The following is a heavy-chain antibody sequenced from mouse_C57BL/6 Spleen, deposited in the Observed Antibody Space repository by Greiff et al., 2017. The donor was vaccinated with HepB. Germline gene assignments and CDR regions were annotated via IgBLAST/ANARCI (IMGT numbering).Heavy chain of an antibody. J-gene: IGHJ2*01. CDR2: IYPGDGDT. Sequence: VQLQQSGPELVKPGASVKISCKASGYAFSSSWMNWVKQRPGKGLEWIGRIYPGDGDTNYNGKFKGKATLTADKSSSTAYMQLSSLTSEDSAVYFCARQEVTTVDYWGQGTTLTVSS. D-gene: IGHD1-1*01. CDR1: GYAFSSSW. CDR3: ARQEVTTVDY. V-gene: IGHV1-82*01.